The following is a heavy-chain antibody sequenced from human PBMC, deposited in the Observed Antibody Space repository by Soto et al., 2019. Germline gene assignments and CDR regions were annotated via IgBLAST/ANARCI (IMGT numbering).Heavy chain of an antibody. CDR2: IKPHNGNT. D-gene: IGHD3-10*01. V-gene: IGHV1-18*04. Sequence: GASVKVSCKASGYTFTGYYMHWVRQAPGQGLEWMGWIKPHNGNTKYAQTLQDRLIMTTDTATSTAYMELRSLRSDDTAVYYCARDLDGSGSYYTDYWSQGTLVTVSS. CDR3: ARDLDGSGSYYTDY. J-gene: IGHJ4*02. CDR1: GYTFTGYY.